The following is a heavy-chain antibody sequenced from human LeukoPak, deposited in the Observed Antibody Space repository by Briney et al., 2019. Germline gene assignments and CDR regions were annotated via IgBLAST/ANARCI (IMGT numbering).Heavy chain of an antibody. CDR1: GFTFSSYW. V-gene: IGHV3-7*01. CDR2: IEQDGSEK. Sequence: GGSLRLSCAASGFTFSSYWMSWVRQAPGKGLEWVANIEQDGSEKYYVDSVKGRFTISRDNAKNSLYLQMNSLRAEDTAVYYCARNRWGPAYCGGDCSYYFDYWGQGTLVTVSS. D-gene: IGHD2-21*01. CDR3: ARNRWGPAYCGGDCSYYFDY. J-gene: IGHJ4*02.